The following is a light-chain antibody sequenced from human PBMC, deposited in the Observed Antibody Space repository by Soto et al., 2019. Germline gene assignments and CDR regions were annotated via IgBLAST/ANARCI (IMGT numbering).Light chain of an antibody. Sequence: QSALTQPASVSGSPGQSITISCTGTSRDVGGYNYVSWYQQYPGKAPKLMIYGVTNRPSGVSNRFSGSKTGNTASLTISGLQAEDEADYYCFSHRGGDSHVFGTGTKLTVL. CDR1: SRDVGGYNY. J-gene: IGLJ1*01. V-gene: IGLV2-14*01. CDR2: GVT. CDR3: FSHRGGDSHV.